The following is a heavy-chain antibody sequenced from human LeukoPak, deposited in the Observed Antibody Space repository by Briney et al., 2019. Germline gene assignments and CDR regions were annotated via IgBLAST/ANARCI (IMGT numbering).Heavy chain of an antibody. Sequence: GGSLRLSCAASGFTFSTYAMNWVRQAPGKGLEWVAVISDDGRHNYYADSVKGRFTISRDNAKNSLYLQMNYLRAEDTAVFYCARPAFTAAYDLWGQGTLVTVSS. CDR1: GFTFSTYA. D-gene: IGHD3-22*01. CDR3: ARPAFTAAYDL. V-gene: IGHV3-30*04. CDR2: ISDDGRHN. J-gene: IGHJ4*02.